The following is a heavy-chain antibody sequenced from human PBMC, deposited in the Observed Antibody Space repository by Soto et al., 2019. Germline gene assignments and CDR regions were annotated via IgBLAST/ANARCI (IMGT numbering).Heavy chain of an antibody. Sequence: PGGSLRLSCAASGFTFSSYSMNWVRQAPGKGLEWVSSISSSSSYIYYADSVKGRFTISRDNAKNSLYLQMNSLRAEDTAVYYCARSGGGKQQLGRRTGDYYYYGMDVWGQGTTVTVSS. V-gene: IGHV3-21*01. CDR1: GFTFSSYS. J-gene: IGHJ6*02. D-gene: IGHD6-13*01. CDR3: ARSGGGKQQLGRRTGDYYYYGMDV. CDR2: ISSSSSYI.